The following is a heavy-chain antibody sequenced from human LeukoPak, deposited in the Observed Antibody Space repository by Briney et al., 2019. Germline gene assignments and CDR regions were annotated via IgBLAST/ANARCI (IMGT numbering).Heavy chain of an antibody. V-gene: IGHV3-7*01. CDR3: ARDLDDFWSGWNYYYMDV. D-gene: IGHD3-3*01. Sequence: GGSLRLSCAASGFTFSSYWMSWVRQAPGKGLEWVANIKQDGSEKYYVDSVKGRFTISRDNAKDSLYLQMNSLRAEDTAVYYCARDLDDFWSGWNYYYMDVWGKGTTVTVSS. CDR1: GFTFSSYW. CDR2: IKQDGSEK. J-gene: IGHJ6*03.